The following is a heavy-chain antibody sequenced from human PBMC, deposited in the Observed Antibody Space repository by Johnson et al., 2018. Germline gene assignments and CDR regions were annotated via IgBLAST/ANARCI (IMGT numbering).Heavy chain of an antibody. CDR1: GFPFSRHA. CDR2: IRGTDTT. Sequence: EVQLVESGGGLVQPGGSLRLSCTASGFPFSRHAMSWVRQIPGKGLEWISVIRGTDTTYYADSVKGRFTISRDNSKNTLYLQMTGLRAEDTAIYYCAKIESLFTGITGTTAYWGQGVRVTVSS. V-gene: IGHV3-23*04. D-gene: IGHD1-1*01. CDR3: AKIESLFTGITGTTAY. J-gene: IGHJ4*02.